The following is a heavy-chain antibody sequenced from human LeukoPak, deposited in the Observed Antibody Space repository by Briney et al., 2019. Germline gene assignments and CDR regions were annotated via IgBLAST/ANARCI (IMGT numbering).Heavy chain of an antibody. CDR3: ATLRDY. CDR2: IGTAGDT. Sequence: GGSLRLSCAASGFTFSSYDMHWVRQATGKGLEWVSAIGTAGDTYYPGSVKGRFAISRENAKNTVYLHMHSLRVEDTAVYYCATLRDYWGQGTLVTVSS. V-gene: IGHV3-13*01. J-gene: IGHJ4*02. CDR1: GFTFSSYD.